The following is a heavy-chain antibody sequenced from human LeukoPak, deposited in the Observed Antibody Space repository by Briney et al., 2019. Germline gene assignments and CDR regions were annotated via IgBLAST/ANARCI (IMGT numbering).Heavy chain of an antibody. CDR2: ISGSGGST. CDR3: AKEETYYDFWSGYRIDY. Sequence: GGSLRLSCAASGFTFSSYAMSWVRQAPGKGLEWVSAISGSGGSTYYADSVKGRFTVSRDNSKNTLYLQMNSLRAEDTAVYYCAKEETYYDFWSGYRIDYWGQGTLVTVSS. V-gene: IGHV3-23*01. J-gene: IGHJ4*02. CDR1: GFTFSSYA. D-gene: IGHD3-3*01.